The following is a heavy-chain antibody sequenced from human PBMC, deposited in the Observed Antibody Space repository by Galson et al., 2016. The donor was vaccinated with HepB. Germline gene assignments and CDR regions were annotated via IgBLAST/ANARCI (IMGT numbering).Heavy chain of an antibody. CDR2: ISAYNGNT. Sequence: SVKVSCKASGYTFTSSGIAWVRQAPGQRLEWVGWISAYNGNTDYAQKLQGRVTMTTDTSTSTAYMELRSLISDDTAVYYCARDSSFWSGYDAFDIWGQGTMVTVS. D-gene: IGHD3-3*01. CDR1: GYTFTSSG. V-gene: IGHV1-18*01. CDR3: ARDSSFWSGYDAFDI. J-gene: IGHJ3*02.